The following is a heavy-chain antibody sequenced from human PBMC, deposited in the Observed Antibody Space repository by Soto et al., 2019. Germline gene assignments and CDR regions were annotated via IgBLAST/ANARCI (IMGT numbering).Heavy chain of an antibody. Sequence: QVQLQESGPGLVKPSQTLSLTCSVSGGSITSGGYYWNWIRQHPGKGLEWIGYIYYGGITYYNPSLKSRITISVDASKNQFSLKLSSATAADTAMYYCARGRWGRGVIGFNWFDSWGQGTLVTVSS. CDR2: IYYGGIT. J-gene: IGHJ5*01. V-gene: IGHV4-31*03. CDR1: GGSITSGGYY. D-gene: IGHD3-10*01. CDR3: ARGRWGRGVIGFNWFDS.